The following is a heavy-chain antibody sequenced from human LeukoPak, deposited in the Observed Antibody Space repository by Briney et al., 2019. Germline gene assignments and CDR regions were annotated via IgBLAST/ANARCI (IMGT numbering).Heavy chain of an antibody. V-gene: IGHV1-18*01. J-gene: IGHJ2*01. CDR2: ISAYNGNT. D-gene: IGHD4-11*01. CDR1: GYTFTSYG. CDR3: ARGDDYSPNWYFDL. Sequence: ASVKVSCKASGYTFTSYGISWVRQAPGQGLEWMGWISAYNGNTNYAQKLQGRVTMTTDTSTSTAYVELRSLRSDDTAVYYCARGDDYSPNWYFDLWGRGALVTVSS.